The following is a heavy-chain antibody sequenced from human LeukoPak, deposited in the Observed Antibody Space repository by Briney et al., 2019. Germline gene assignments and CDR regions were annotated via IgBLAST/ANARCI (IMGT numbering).Heavy chain of an antibody. CDR2: IKTDGTNT. CDR3: GGSEDGYIDY. CDR1: GFTFTRHW. D-gene: IGHD5-24*01. V-gene: IGHV3-74*01. Sequence: GGSLRLSCAASGFTFTRHWMHWVRQAPGKGLEWVSRIKTDGTNTNYADFVDGRFTISRDNAKNTLYLQMSSLRAGDTALYYCGGSEDGYIDYWGQGTRVTVSA. J-gene: IGHJ4*02.